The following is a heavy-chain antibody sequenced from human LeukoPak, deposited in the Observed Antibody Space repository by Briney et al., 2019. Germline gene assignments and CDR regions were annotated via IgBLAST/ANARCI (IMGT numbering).Heavy chain of an antibody. J-gene: IGHJ4*02. D-gene: IGHD3-22*01. Sequence: GGSLRLSCAASGFRVSSSYMYWARQASGKGLEWVSFFYRGYTTYYAESVRGRFTISRDNSKNTLYLLMNSLIPEDTAVYYCVKDDYESGGLYRQPNDYWGQGTLVTVSS. CDR1: GFRVSSSY. V-gene: IGHV3-53*01. CDR2: FYRGYTT. CDR3: VKDDYESGGLYRQPNDY.